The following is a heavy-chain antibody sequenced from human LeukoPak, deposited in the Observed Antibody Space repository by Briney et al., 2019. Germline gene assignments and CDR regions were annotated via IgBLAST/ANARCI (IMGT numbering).Heavy chain of an antibody. CDR3: AKSVSPGGYVGSLYFFDD. CDR1: GFTFSSYS. D-gene: IGHD1-26*01. Sequence: GGSLRLSCAASGFTFSSYSMHWVRQAPGKGLEWVSTISGSGGTTYYADSVEGQFTISRDNSKNTVSLQMNSLRAEDTAIYYCAKSVSPGGYVGSLYFFDDWGQGTLVTVSS. V-gene: IGHV3-23*01. J-gene: IGHJ4*02. CDR2: ISGSGGTT.